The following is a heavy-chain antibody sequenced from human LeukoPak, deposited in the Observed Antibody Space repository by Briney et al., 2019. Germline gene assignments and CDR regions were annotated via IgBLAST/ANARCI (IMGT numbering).Heavy chain of an antibody. CDR3: ARDRYYYDSSGYLGFDY. Sequence: SETLSLTCTVSGGSISSSSYYWGWIRQPPGKGLEWIGSIYYSGSTYYNPSLKSRVTISVDTSKNQFSLKLSSVTAADTAVYYCARDRYYYDSSGYLGFDYWGQGTLVTVSS. D-gene: IGHD3-22*01. CDR1: GGSISSSSYY. V-gene: IGHV4-39*07. J-gene: IGHJ4*02. CDR2: IYYSGST.